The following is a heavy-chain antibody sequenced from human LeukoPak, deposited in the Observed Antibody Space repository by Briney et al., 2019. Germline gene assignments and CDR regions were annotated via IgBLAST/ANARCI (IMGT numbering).Heavy chain of an antibody. CDR1: GFTFSSYA. D-gene: IGHD1-7*01. J-gene: IGHJ4*02. CDR3: AKGSGLTGTFFDY. CDR2: ISGSGGST. Sequence: PGGSLRLSCAASGFTFSSYAMSWVRQAPGRGLEWVSTISGSGGSTYYADSVKGRFTISRDNSKNTLYLQMNSLRAEDTAVYYCAKGSGLTGTFFDYWGQGTLVTLSS. V-gene: IGHV3-23*01.